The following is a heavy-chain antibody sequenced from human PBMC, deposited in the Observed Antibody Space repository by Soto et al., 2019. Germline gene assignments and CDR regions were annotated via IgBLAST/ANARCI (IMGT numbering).Heavy chain of an antibody. V-gene: IGHV1-69*12. CDR1: GGTLNSYA. Sequence: QVQLVQSGVEVKKPGSSVKVSCKASGGTLNSYAIDWVRQAPGQGLEWMGGIIPIFGNTYYARRLQGRVNLTADESTRTAYMELSTLTSEDTAVYYCARGTVTGSEYNFYYYGMDVWGQGTTVIVSS. J-gene: IGHJ6*02. D-gene: IGHD1-1*01. CDR3: ARGTVTGSEYNFYYYGMDV. CDR2: IIPIFGNT.